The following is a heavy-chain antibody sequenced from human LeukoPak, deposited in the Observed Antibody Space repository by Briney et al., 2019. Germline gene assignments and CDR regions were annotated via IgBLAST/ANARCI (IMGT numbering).Heavy chain of an antibody. CDR3: ARHRAAAAPFDY. CDR1: GGSISSYY. Sequence: SETLSLTCTVSGGSISSYYWSWIRQPPGKGLEWIGYIYYSGSTNYNPSLKSRVTISVDTSKNQFSLKLSSVTAADTAVYYCARHRAAAAPFDYWGQGTLVTVSS. D-gene: IGHD6-13*01. V-gene: IGHV4-59*08. J-gene: IGHJ4*02. CDR2: IYYSGST.